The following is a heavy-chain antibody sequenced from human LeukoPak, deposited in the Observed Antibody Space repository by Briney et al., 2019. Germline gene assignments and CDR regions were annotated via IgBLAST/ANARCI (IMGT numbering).Heavy chain of an antibody. CDR3: AKGDSSGWFPLDY. V-gene: IGHV3-23*01. D-gene: IGHD6-19*01. Sequence: GGSLRLSCTVSGFTFSSYWMSWVRQAPGKGLEWVSAISGSGGSTYYADSVKGRFTISRDNSKNTLYLQMNSLRAEDTAVYYCAKGDSSGWFPLDYWGQGTLVTVSS. CDR1: GFTFSSYW. J-gene: IGHJ4*02. CDR2: ISGSGGST.